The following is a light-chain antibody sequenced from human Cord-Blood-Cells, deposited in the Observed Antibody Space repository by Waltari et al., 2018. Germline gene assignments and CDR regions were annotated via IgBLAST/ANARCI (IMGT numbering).Light chain of an antibody. CDR3: QQSYST. V-gene: IGKV1-39*01. Sequence: DIQMTQSPSSLSASVGDRVTITCRASQSISSYLNWYQQKPGKAPKLLIYAASSLQSGVPSRFSSSGSGTDFTLTISSLQPEDFATYYCQQSYSTFGQGTKVEIK. J-gene: IGKJ1*01. CDR1: QSISSY. CDR2: AAS.